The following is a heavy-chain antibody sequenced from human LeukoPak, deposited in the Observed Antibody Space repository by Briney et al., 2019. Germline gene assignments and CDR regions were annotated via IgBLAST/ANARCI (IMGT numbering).Heavy chain of an antibody. CDR1: GGSISTYY. Sequence: SETLSLTCTVSGGSISTYYWSLIRQPAGKGLEWIGRIYTSGSTNYNPSLKSRVTMSVDTSKNQFSLKLSSVTAADTAVYYCARGYFWSGPVEYYMDVWGKGTTVTVSS. J-gene: IGHJ6*03. V-gene: IGHV4-4*07. CDR3: ARGYFWSGPVEYYMDV. D-gene: IGHD3-3*01. CDR2: IYTSGST.